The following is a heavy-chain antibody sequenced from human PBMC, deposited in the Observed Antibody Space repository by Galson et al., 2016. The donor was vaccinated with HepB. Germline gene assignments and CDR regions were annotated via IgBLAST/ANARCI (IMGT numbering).Heavy chain of an antibody. CDR3: ARTDDFWSGY. CDR2: IYYSGST. Sequence: GWIRQPPGKGLEWIGSIYYSGSTYYNPSLKSRVTISVDTSENQFSLKLSSVTAADTAVYYCARTDDFWSGYWSQGTLVTVSS. D-gene: IGHD3-3*01. J-gene: IGHJ4*02. V-gene: IGHV4-39*01.